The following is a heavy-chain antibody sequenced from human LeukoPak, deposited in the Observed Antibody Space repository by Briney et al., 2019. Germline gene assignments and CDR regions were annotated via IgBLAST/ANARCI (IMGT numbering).Heavy chain of an antibody. CDR2: IYYSGST. V-gene: IGHV4-59*01. D-gene: IGHD5-12*01. CDR3: ARGYSGYDPTYFDS. CDR1: GVSISGYY. J-gene: IGHJ4*02. Sequence: SETLSLTCTVSGVSISGYYWSWIRQPPGKGLEWIGYIYYSGSTKYNPSLKSRVTTSVDTSKNQFSLRLSSVTAADTAVYYCARGYSGYDPTYFDSWGQGTLVTVSS.